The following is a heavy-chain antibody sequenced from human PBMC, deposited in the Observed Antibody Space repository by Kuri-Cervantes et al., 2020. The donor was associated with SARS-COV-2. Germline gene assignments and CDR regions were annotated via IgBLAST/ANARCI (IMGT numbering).Heavy chain of an antibody. V-gene: IGHV4-39*01. CDR1: GGSISSSGHY. J-gene: IGHJ4*02. CDR2: IYFSGST. Sequence: GSLRLSCSVSGGSISSSGHYWGWVRQPPGKGLEWIGSIYFSGSTYYTPSLKSRVTISVDTSKNQFPLKLTSVTATDTAVYYCGRQASDWHIDYWGQGTLVTVSS. CDR3: GRQASDWHIDY. D-gene: IGHD3-9*01.